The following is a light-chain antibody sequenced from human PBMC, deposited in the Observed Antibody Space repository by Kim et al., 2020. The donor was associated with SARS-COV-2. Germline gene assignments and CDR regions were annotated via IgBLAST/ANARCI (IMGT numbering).Light chain of an antibody. CDR1: SLRNYY. CDR3: NSRDSSGNRV. V-gene: IGLV3-19*01. CDR2: GKN. J-gene: IGLJ3*02. Sequence: SSELTQDPAVSVALGQTVRITCQGDSLRNYYASWYQQKPVQAPVVVIYGKNNRPSGITDRFSASSSGNTDSLTITGAQAEDEADYYCNSRDSSGNRVFGGGTQLTVL.